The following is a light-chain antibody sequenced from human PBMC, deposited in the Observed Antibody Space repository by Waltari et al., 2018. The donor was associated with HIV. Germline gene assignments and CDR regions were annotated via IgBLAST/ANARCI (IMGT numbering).Light chain of an antibody. CDR1: DIGSQN. CDR2: DDR. V-gene: IGLV3-21*02. J-gene: IGLJ1*01. CDR3: QVWHRDSEHYV. Sequence: SYVLTQPPSVPVAPGQTARITCGGHDIGSQNVQWYQQKPGQAPVLVVYDDRDRPSGIPERFSGSNFGSTATLTISRVEAGDEADYYCQVWHRDSEHYVFGTGTKVTVL.